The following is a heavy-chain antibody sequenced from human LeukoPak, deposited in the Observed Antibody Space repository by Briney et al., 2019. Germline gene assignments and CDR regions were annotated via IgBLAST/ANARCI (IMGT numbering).Heavy chain of an antibody. J-gene: IGHJ4*02. CDR1: SGSISSSSYY. D-gene: IGHD6-13*01. CDR3: ARVLAATGTARDYFDY. V-gene: IGHV4-39*07. CDR2: MYYSGST. Sequence: SETLSLTCTVSSGSISSSSYYWGWIRQPPGKGLEWIGSMYYSGSTYYNPSLKSRVTISVDTSKNQISLKLSSVTAADTAVYYCARVLAATGTARDYFDYWGQGTLVTVSS.